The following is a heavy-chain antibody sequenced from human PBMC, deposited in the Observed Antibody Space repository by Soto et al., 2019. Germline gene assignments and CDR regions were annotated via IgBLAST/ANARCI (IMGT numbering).Heavy chain of an antibody. CDR3: ARHNTGFASSWLFDY. CDR1: GGSISSTSNY. V-gene: IGHV4-39*01. J-gene: IGHJ4*02. Sequence: QLQLRESGPGLVKPSETLSLTCNVSGGSISSTSNYWGWIRQPPGKGLEWIGSIYYGESTFYNPSLKGRVTISGDASKNQFSLTLTSVTAADTAVYYCARHNTGFASSWLFDYWDQGILVTVSS. D-gene: IGHD6-13*01. CDR2: IYYGEST.